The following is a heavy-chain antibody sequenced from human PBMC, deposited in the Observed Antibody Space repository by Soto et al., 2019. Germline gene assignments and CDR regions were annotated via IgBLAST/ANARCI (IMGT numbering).Heavy chain of an antibody. V-gene: IGHV3-7*03. D-gene: IGHD2-2*02. Sequence: EVQVVESGGGLVQPGGSLRLSCAASGFTFSSYWMSWVRQAPGKGLEWVANMRQDGSEKYYVDSVKGRFTISRDNAKNSLYLQMNTLRAEDTAVYYCARILCSSTCCYTFDYWGQGTLVTVSS. CDR1: GFTFSSYW. CDR3: ARILCSSTCCYTFDY. CDR2: MRQDGSEK. J-gene: IGHJ4*02.